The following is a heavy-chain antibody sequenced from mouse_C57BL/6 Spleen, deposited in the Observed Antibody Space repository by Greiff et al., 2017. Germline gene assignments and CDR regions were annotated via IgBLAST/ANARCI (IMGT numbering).Heavy chain of an antibody. Sequence: QVQLQQSGAELVRPGTSVKVSCKASGYAFTNYSIEWVKQRPGQGLEWTGVINPGSGGTNYNEKFKGKATLTADKSSRTAYMQLSSLTSEDSAVYFCARSPTLGAMDYWGQGTSVTVSA. CDR2: INPGSGGT. V-gene: IGHV1-54*01. CDR3: ARSPTLGAMDY. D-gene: IGHD4-1*01. J-gene: IGHJ4*01. CDR1: GYAFTNYS.